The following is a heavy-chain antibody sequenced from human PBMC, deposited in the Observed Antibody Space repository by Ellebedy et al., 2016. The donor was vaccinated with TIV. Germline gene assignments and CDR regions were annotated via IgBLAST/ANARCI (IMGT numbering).Heavy chain of an antibody. CDR2: IHPSGHTI. J-gene: IGHJ4*02. CDR1: GFTFSGHY. CDR3: TREGEASGKYFDY. V-gene: IGHV1-46*04. D-gene: IGHD1-26*01. Sequence: AASVKVSCKTSGFTFSGHYLHWVRQAPGQGPEWMGVIHPSGHTIIYAQNLQGRVTMTWDTSTSTIYMDLNNLRSEDTAVYYCTREGEASGKYFDYWGQGTLVTVSS.